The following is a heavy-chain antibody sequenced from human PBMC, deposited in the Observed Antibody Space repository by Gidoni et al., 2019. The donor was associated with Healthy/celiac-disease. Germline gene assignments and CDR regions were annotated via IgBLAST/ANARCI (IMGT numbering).Heavy chain of an antibody. V-gene: IGHV4-38-2*01. D-gene: IGHD3-10*01. CDR2: IYHSGST. Sequence: QVQLQESGPGLVKPSETLSLTCAVSGYSISSGYYWGWIRQPPGKGLEWIGSIYHSGSTYYNPSLKSRVTISVDTSKNQFSLKLSSVTAADTAVYYCARMRWFGELLSVAWFDPWGQGTLVTVSS. CDR3: ARMRWFGELLSVAWFDP. CDR1: GYSISSGYY. J-gene: IGHJ5*02.